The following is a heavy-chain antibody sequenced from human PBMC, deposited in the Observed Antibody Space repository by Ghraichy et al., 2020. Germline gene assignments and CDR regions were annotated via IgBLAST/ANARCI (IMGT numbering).Heavy chain of an antibody. Sequence: GGSLRLSCAASGFTVSSNFMSWVRQAPGKGLEWVSLIYSHGDTYYADSVKGRFTISRDSSENTLFLQMNSLTTEDLGVYYCASARITNDYWGQGTLVTVSS. CDR1: GFTVSSNF. CDR2: IYSHGDT. D-gene: IGHD2/OR15-2a*01. CDR3: ASARITNDY. J-gene: IGHJ4*02. V-gene: IGHV3-66*01.